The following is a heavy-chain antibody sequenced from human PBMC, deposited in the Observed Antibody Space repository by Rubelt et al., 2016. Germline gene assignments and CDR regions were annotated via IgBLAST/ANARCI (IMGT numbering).Heavy chain of an antibody. Sequence: GSLRLSCEASGFTFSSYSMHWVRQDPGKGLVWVSRINGDGSSTSYADSVKGRFTISRDNSKNTLYLQMNSLGAEDTAVYYCARDRITIAGMVTLDNYGMDVWGQGTTVTVSS. D-gene: IGHD3-3*01. CDR2: INGDGSST. CDR1: GFTFSSYS. CDR3: ARDRITIAGMVTLDNYGMDV. J-gene: IGHJ6*02. V-gene: IGHV3-74*01.